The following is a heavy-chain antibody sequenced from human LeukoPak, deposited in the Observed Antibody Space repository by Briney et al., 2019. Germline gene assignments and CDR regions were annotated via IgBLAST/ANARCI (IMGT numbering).Heavy chain of an antibody. CDR1: GFTFSSYW. D-gene: IGHD5-18*01. CDR2: IKQDGSEK. CDR3: ARHLSGVTGYTYGRGIDY. V-gene: IGHV3-7*01. Sequence: GGSLRLSCAASGFTFSSYWMSWVRQAPGKGLEWVANIKQDGSEKYYVDSVRGRFTISRDNAKTSLYLQMISLRAEDTAVYYCARHLSGVTGYTYGRGIDYWGQGTLVTVSS. J-gene: IGHJ4*02.